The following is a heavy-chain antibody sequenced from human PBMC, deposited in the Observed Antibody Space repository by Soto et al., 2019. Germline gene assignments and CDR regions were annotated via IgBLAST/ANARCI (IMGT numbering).Heavy chain of an antibody. CDR1: GYTFTRSG. D-gene: IGHD5-12*01. Sequence: QVQLVQSGAEVKKPGASVKVSCKASGYTFTRSGISWVRQAPGQGPEWMRWISSYNGETNYAQTFQGRVTMTTDTSTSTAYMELRSLRSDDTAVYYCAREGVAPYYYYGMAVWGQGTPVTVSS. V-gene: IGHV1-18*01. CDR3: AREGVAPYYYYGMAV. CDR2: ISSYNGET. J-gene: IGHJ6*02.